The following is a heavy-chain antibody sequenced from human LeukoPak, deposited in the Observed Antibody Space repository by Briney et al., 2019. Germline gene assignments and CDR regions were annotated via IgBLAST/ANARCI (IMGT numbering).Heavy chain of an antibody. V-gene: IGHV3-21*01. CDR1: GFTFSSYS. D-gene: IGHD4/OR15-4a*01. CDR2: ISSSSYI. Sequence: PGGSLRPSCAASGFTFSSYSMNWVRQAPGKGLEWVSSISSSSYIYYADSVKGRFTISRDNAKNSLYLQMNSLRAEDTAVYYCARRAGAYSHPYDYWGQGTLVTVSS. J-gene: IGHJ4*02. CDR3: ARRAGAYSHPYDY.